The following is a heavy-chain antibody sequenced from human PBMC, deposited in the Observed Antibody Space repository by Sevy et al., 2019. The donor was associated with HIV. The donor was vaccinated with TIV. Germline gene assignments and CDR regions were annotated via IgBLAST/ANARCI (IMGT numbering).Heavy chain of an antibody. CDR2: IRSKANSYAT. CDR3: TRHTGRFLEWLLYGDAFDI. D-gene: IGHD3-3*01. V-gene: IGHV3-73*01. CDR1: GFTFSGSA. Sequence: GGSLRLSCAASGFTFSGSAMHWVRQASGKGLEWVGRIRSKANSYATAYAASVKGRFTISRDDSKNTAYLQMNSLKTEETAVYYCTRHTGRFLEWLLYGDAFDIWGQGTMVTVSS. J-gene: IGHJ3*02.